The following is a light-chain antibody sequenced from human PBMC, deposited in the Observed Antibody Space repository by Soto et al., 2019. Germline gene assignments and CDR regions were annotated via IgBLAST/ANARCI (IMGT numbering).Light chain of an antibody. V-gene: IGLV2-14*01. Sequence: QSALTQPASVSGSPGQSITISCTGTSSDVGGSNYVSWYRQHPGKAPKLMIYDVTNRPSGVSYRFSGSKSGNTASLTISGLQAEDEADYYCSSYTTTYTLLFGGGTQLTVL. CDR2: DVT. CDR1: SSDVGGSNY. J-gene: IGLJ2*01. CDR3: SSYTTTYTLL.